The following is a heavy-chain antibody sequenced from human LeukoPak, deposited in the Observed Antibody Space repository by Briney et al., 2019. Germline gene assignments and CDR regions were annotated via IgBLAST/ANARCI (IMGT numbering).Heavy chain of an antibody. D-gene: IGHD5-24*01. CDR2: IYYSGST. V-gene: IGHV4-59*12. CDR1: GGSMSSYY. J-gene: IGHJ4*02. Sequence: SGTLSLTCTVSGGSMSSYYWSWIRQPPGKGLEWIGYIYYSGSTKYNPSLKSRVTISVDTSKNQFSLKLSSVTAADTAVYYCARGDRAGYNLEPFDYWGQGTLVTVSS. CDR3: ARGDRAGYNLEPFDY.